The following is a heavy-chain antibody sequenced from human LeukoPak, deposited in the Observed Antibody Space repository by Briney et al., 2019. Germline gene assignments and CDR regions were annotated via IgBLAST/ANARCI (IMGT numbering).Heavy chain of an antibody. CDR3: ARVRSGYYYGNNWFDP. CDR2: INHSGST. D-gene: IGHD3-22*01. V-gene: IGHV4-34*01. Sequence: SETLSLTCAVYGGSFSGYSWSWIRQPPGKGLEWIGEINHSGSTNYNPSLKSRVTISVDTSKNQFSLKLSSVTAADTAVYYCARVRSGYYYGNNWFDPWGQGTLVTVSS. J-gene: IGHJ5*02. CDR1: GGSFSGYS.